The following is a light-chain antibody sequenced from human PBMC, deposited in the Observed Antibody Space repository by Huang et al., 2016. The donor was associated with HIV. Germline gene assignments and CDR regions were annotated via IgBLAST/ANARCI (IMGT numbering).Light chain of an antibody. Sequence: EVVMTQSPATLSLSPGERATLSCRASRSVSTNLAWYQQKPGQAPRLLIYGASTRATGIPGRFSGSGSGTEFTLTISSLQSEDFVVYYCQQYYNWPPYTFGQGTKLEIK. CDR3: QQYYNWPPYT. CDR2: GAS. J-gene: IGKJ2*01. V-gene: IGKV3-15*01. CDR1: RSVSTN.